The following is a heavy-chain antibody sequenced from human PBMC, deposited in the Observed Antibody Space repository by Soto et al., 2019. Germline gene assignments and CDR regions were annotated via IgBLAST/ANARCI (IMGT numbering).Heavy chain of an antibody. Sequence: GGSLRLSCAASGFTFSDYYMSWIRQAPGKGLEWVSYISSSGSTIYYADSVKGRFTISRDNAKNSLYPQMNSLRAEDTAVYYCARELIPHYGRAPNYFDYWGQGTLVTVSS. J-gene: IGHJ4*02. CDR2: ISSSGSTI. CDR3: ARELIPHYGRAPNYFDY. D-gene: IGHD3-10*01. V-gene: IGHV3-11*01. CDR1: GFTFSDYY.